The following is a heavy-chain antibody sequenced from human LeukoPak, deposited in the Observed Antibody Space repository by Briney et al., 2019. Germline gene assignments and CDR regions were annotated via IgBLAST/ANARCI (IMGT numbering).Heavy chain of an antibody. CDR3: ARSLFGVVIIRWFDP. J-gene: IGHJ5*02. D-gene: IGHD3-3*01. V-gene: IGHV4-39*02. CDR1: GGSISSSSYY. CDR2: IYYSGSI. Sequence: SETLSLTCTVSGGSISSSSYYWGWIRQPPGKGLEWIGSIYYSGSIYYNPSLKSRVTISVDTSKNHFSLKLSSVTAADTAVYYCARSLFGVVIIRWFDPWDQGTLVTVSS.